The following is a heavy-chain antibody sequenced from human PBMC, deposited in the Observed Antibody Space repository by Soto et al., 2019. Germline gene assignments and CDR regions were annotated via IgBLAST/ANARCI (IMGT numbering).Heavy chain of an antibody. CDR2: ISHEGSSK. D-gene: IGHD3-3*01. CDR3: AKTITTSGVSSRGRGALLDS. V-gene: IGHV3-30*18. CDR1: GFTFSVYG. J-gene: IGHJ4*02. Sequence: QVQLVESGGGVVQPGGSLRLSCAASGFTFSVYGMHWVRQAPGKGLEWVAVISHEGSSKHYADSVQGRFTISRDNARNPVSLLMNSLRAEDTAIYDCAKTITTSGVSSRGRGALLDSWGQGTLVTVSS.